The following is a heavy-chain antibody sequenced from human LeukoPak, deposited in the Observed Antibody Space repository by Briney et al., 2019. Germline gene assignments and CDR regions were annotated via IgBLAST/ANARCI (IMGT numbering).Heavy chain of an antibody. CDR1: GGSISSYY. CDR2: IHYSGST. CDR3: ARDLTLGYYYYGMDV. Sequence: PSETLSLTCTVSGGSISSYYWSWIRQPPGKGLEWIGYIHYSGSTNYNPSLKSRVTISVDTSKNQFSLKLSSVTAADTAVYYCARDLTLGYYYYGMDVWGQGTTVTVSS. J-gene: IGHJ6*02. D-gene: IGHD3-9*01. V-gene: IGHV4-59*01.